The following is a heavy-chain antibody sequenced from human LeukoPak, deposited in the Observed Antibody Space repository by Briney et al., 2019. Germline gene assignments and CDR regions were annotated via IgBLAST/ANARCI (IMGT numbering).Heavy chain of an antibody. CDR2: IGGSDGTT. J-gene: IGHJ5*02. CDR1: GFTFSSYA. CDR3: AGRNAAYGPFDP. Sequence: PGGSLRLSCAASGFTFSSYAMNWVRQAPGKGLEWVSIIGGSDGTTYYADSVKGRFTISGDNFQNTLYLQMNSLRAEDTAVYYCAGRNAAYGPFDPWGQGTLVTVSS. V-gene: IGHV3-23*01. D-gene: IGHD3-10*01.